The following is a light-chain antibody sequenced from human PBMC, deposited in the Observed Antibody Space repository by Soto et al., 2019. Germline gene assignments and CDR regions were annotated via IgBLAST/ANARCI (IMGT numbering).Light chain of an antibody. Sequence: EIVVTQSPGTLSLSPGERATLSCRASQSVSSSYLAWYQQKPGQAPRLLIYDGSHRAAGIPSRFSGSGSGTDFTLTISGLEPEDFAVYYCQQRSNWPPITFGQGTRLEIK. CDR3: QQRSNWPPIT. V-gene: IGKV3-11*01. CDR1: QSVSSSY. J-gene: IGKJ5*01. CDR2: DGS.